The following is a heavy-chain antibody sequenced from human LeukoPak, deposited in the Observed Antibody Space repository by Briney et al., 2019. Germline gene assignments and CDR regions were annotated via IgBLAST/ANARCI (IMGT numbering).Heavy chain of an antibody. Sequence: SETLSLTCTVSGGSISSYYWSWIRQPAGKGLEWVGRIYTSGSTNYNPSLKSRVTMSVDTSKNQFSLKLSSVTAADTAVYYCPLTTFGGVIGRMDVWGKGTTVTVSS. J-gene: IGHJ6*03. CDR3: PLTTFGGVIGRMDV. D-gene: IGHD3-16*02. CDR2: IYTSGST. V-gene: IGHV4-4*07. CDR1: GGSISSYY.